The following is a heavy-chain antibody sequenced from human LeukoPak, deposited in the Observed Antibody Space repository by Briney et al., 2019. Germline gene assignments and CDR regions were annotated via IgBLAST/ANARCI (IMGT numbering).Heavy chain of an antibody. D-gene: IGHD1/OR15-1a*01. CDR2: INPSGGST. CDR1: GYTFTSYY. Sequence: ASVKVSCKASGYTFTSYYMHWVRQAPGQGLEWMGIINPSGGSTSYAQKFQGRVTMTRDTSISTAYMELSRLRSDDTAVYYCARDPNKGDYYYMDAWGKGTTVTISS. CDR3: ARDPNKGDYYYMDA. J-gene: IGHJ6*03. V-gene: IGHV1-46*01.